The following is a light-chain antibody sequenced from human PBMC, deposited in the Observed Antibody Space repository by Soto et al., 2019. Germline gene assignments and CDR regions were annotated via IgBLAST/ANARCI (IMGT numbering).Light chain of an antibody. CDR2: TAS. Sequence: DILLTQSPSTLSASVGDRVTTTCRASQSINKWLAWYQQKPGQAPKLLIYTASTLKSGVPSRFTGGGSGTEFTLTISSLQAADFATYYCQEYSGYSRAFGQGTKVDI. CDR3: QEYSGYSRA. J-gene: IGKJ1*01. CDR1: QSINKW. V-gene: IGKV1-5*03.